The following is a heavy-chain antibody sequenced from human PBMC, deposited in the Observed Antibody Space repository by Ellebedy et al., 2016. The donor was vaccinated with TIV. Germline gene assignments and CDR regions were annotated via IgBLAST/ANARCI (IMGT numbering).Heavy chain of an antibody. Sequence: GESLKISCTASGINLSTFSMGWDRQTPGKGLVWVSGIYGSGSGSTYSDSVKGRFSISRDNSKNTLYLQMNRLSGEDSAIYYCVRDGLTGNGRWDWLDPWGQGTLVTVSS. D-gene: IGHD3-9*01. J-gene: IGHJ5*02. CDR3: VRDGLTGNGRWDWLDP. V-gene: IGHV3-23*01. CDR2: IYGSGSGS. CDR1: GINLSTFS.